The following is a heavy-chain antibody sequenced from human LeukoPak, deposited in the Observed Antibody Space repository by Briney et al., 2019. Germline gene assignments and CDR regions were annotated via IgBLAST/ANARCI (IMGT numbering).Heavy chain of an antibody. CDR3: AKGEGDTGDPPQDFDY. CDR1: GFTFSSYC. J-gene: IGHJ4*02. D-gene: IGHD7-27*01. V-gene: IGHV3-33*06. CDR2: IWYDGSNK. Sequence: PGGSLRLSCAASGFTFSSYCMHWVRQAPGKGLEWVAVIWYDGSNKYYTDSVKGRFTISRDNSKNTLYLQMNSLRAEDTAVYYCAKGEGDTGDPPQDFDYWGQGTLVTVSS.